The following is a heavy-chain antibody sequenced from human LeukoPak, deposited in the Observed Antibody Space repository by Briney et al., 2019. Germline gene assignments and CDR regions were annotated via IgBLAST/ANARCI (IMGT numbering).Heavy chain of an antibody. CDR1: GGSISSYY. D-gene: IGHD4-17*01. J-gene: IGHJ4*02. V-gene: IGHV4-59*12. CDR3: ARRTTGYYFDY. Sequence: PSETLSLTCTVSGGSISSYYWSWIRQPPGKGLEWIGYIYYSGSTNYNPSLKSRVTISVDTSKNQFSLQLNSVTSEDTAVYYCARRTTGYYFDYWGQGTLVTVSS. CDR2: IYYSGST.